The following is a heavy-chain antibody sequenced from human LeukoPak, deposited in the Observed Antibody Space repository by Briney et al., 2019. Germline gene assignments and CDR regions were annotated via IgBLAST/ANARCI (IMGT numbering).Heavy chain of an antibody. J-gene: IGHJ4*02. V-gene: IGHV3-33*01. CDR1: GLPFSSSG. CDR3: ARDKGTRSLDY. CDR2: IWFDGSNK. D-gene: IGHD2-2*01. Sequence: PGGSLRLSCAASGLPFSSSGMHWVRQAPGKGLEWVAIIWFDGSNKYFADSVRGRFTVSRDNSKNTVYLQMNSLRAEDTAAYYCARDKGTRSLDYWGQGTLVTVSS.